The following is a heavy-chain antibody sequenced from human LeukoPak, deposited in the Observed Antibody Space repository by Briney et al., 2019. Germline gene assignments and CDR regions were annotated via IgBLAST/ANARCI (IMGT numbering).Heavy chain of an antibody. V-gene: IGHV1-46*01. CDR2: IHPSGGST. D-gene: IGHD5-18*01. CDR3: ARATLDAAIVYWYFDL. J-gene: IGHJ2*01. Sequence: ASVTLSCKASGYTFTNSYIHWVRQAPGQGLEWMGVIHPSGGSTTFAQKFQGRVTMTTDTSTSTVYVELRSLTSDDTAVYYCARATLDAAIVYWYFDLWGRGTLVTVSS. CDR1: GYTFTNSY.